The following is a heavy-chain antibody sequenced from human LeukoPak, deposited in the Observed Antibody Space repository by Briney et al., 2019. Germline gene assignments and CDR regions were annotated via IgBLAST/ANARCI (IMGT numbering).Heavy chain of an antibody. V-gene: IGHV3-30*02. CDR2: IQYDGRNK. Sequence: PEGSLRLSCAASTFAFSNYGMHWVRQAPGKGLEWVAFIQYDGRNKYYADSVKGRFTISRDNSKNTLYLQMNSLRAEDTAVFYCAKDGVILAPGIYWYMDVWGRGTTVTVSS. CDR3: AKDGVILAPGIYWYMDV. J-gene: IGHJ6*03. D-gene: IGHD3-16*02. CDR1: TFAFSNYG.